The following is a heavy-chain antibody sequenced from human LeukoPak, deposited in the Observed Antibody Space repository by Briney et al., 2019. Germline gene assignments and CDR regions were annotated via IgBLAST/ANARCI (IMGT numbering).Heavy chain of an antibody. V-gene: IGHV1-2*02. D-gene: IGHD1-1*01. CDR1: GYTFTGYY. Sequence: GASVKVSCKASGYTFTGYYMHWVRQAPGQGLEWMGWINPNSGGTNYAQKFQGRVTMTRNTSISTAYMELSSLRSEDTAVYYCARTESGTKPRYYYFDYWGQGTLVTVSS. CDR3: ARTESGTKPRYYYFDY. J-gene: IGHJ4*02. CDR2: INPNSGGT.